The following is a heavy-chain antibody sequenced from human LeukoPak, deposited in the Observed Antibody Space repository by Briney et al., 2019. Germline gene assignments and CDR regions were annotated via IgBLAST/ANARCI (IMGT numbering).Heavy chain of an antibody. Sequence: SVKVSCKASGYTFTSYYMHWVRQAPGQGLEWMGGIIPIFGTANYAQKFQGRVTITTDESTSAAYMELSSLRSEDTAVYYCASRDIVVVPAAIKAYYYYYMDVWGKGTTVTVSS. CDR3: ASRDIVVVPAAIKAYYYYYMDV. D-gene: IGHD2-2*01. CDR1: GYTFTSYY. J-gene: IGHJ6*03. V-gene: IGHV1-69*05. CDR2: IIPIFGTA.